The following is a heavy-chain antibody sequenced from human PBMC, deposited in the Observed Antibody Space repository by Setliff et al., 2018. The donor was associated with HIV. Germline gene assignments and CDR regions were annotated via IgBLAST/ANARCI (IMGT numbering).Heavy chain of an antibody. Sequence: SETLSLTCIVSGVSTISSSSSYYWGWIRQPPGKGLEWIGYISHSGITYYNPSLKSRVTISVDTSKNQFSLRLTSMTAADTAVYYCARDSDDSGFWDAFNIWGQGTMVTVSS. CDR1: GVSTISSSSSYY. J-gene: IGHJ3*02. D-gene: IGHD3-22*01. CDR3: ARDSDDSGFWDAFNI. CDR2: ISHSGIT. V-gene: IGHV4-39*07.